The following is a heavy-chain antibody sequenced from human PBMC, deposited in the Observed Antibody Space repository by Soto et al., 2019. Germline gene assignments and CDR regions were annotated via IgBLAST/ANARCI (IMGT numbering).Heavy chain of an antibody. CDR2: INPSGGST. CDR3: GRGSSGYYDFDY. CDR1: GYTFTSYY. Sequence: QVQLVQSGAEVKKPGASVKVSCKASGYTFTSYYMHWGRQAPGQGLEWMGIINPSGGSTSYAQKFPGRVTMTRDTSTSTVYMELSSLRSEDTAVYSCGRGSSGYYDFDYWGQGTLVTVSS. J-gene: IGHJ4*02. V-gene: IGHV1-46*01. D-gene: IGHD3-22*01.